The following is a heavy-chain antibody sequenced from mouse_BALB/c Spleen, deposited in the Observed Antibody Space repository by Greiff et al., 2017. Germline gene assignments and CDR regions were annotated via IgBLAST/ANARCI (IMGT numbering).Heavy chain of an antibody. CDR2: IYPGNSDT. V-gene: IGHV1-5*01. CDR1: GYTFTSYW. Sequence: VQLQQSGTVLARPGASVKMSCKASGYTFTSYWMHWVKQRPGQGLEWIGAIYPGNSDTSYNQKFKGKAKLTAVTSTSTAYMELSSLTNEDSAVYYCTREGLLPDYFDYWGQGTTLTVSS. D-gene: IGHD3-1*01. CDR3: TREGLLPDYFDY. J-gene: IGHJ2*01.